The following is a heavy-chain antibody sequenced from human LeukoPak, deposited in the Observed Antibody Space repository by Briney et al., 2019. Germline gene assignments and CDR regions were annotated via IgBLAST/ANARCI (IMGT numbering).Heavy chain of an antibody. D-gene: IGHD3-3*01. Sequence: SETLSLTCAVSGYSISSGYYWGWIRQPPGKGLEWIGSIYHSGSTYHNPSLKSRVTISVDTSKNQFSLKLSSVTASDTAVYYCARRPGGWSGYYINWFDPWGQGTLVTVSS. J-gene: IGHJ5*02. CDR3: ARRPGGWSGYYINWFDP. V-gene: IGHV4-38-2*01. CDR1: GYSISSGYY. CDR2: IYHSGST.